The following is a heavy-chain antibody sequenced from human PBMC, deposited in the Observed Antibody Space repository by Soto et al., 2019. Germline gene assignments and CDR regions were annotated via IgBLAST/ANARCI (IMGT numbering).Heavy chain of an antibody. CDR2: ISAYNGNT. V-gene: IGHV1-18*01. J-gene: IGHJ5*02. CDR1: GYTFNSYG. D-gene: IGHD4-17*01. Sequence: ASVKVSCKASGYTFNSYGISWVRQAPGQGLEWMGWISAYNGNTNYAQILQGRVTMTTDTSTSTAYMELRILRSDDTAVYYCSRVKERGDSAPRIWFVPLGQGTLVTV. CDR3: SRVKERGDSAPRIWFVP.